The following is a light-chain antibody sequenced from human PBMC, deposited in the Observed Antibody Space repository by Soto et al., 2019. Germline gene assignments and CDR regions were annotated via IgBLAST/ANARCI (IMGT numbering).Light chain of an antibody. J-gene: IGKJ5*01. V-gene: IGKV1-5*03. CDR3: PQLNSYPIT. Sequence: IQMTQSPSTLPASVGDRVTVACRASQSIMSWLAWCQEKPGKAPKLLIYKASLLETGVPSRFSGSGSGTEFTLTISSLQPEDFATYYCPQLNSYPITSGQGTRLEIK. CDR1: QSIMSW. CDR2: KAS.